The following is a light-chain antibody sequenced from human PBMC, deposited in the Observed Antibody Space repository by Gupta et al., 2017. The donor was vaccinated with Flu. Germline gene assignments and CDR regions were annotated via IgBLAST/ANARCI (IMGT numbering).Light chain of an antibody. CDR3: QQYGSSPT. CDR2: DGS. CDR1: QGVTNNY. Sequence: PGTLSVSTGERATLSCRASQGVTNNYVAWYQQKPGQATRLVNYDGSTGATDTPHMFSGSGSGTDFTLIINRLEPEDFAVYYCQQYGSSPTFGEGTKVEI. J-gene: IGKJ4*01. V-gene: IGKV3-20*01.